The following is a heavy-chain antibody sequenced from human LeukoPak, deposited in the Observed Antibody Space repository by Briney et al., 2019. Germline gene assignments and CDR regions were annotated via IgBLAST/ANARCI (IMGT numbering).Heavy chain of an antibody. J-gene: IGHJ3*02. Sequence: RAGGCLRLSCAAAGFTFSSHWMSWVRQAPGKGLEWVANIKKGGSETYYVDCVEGRLTISRDTAKNCLYLQMNSLRAEDTAVYYCARDSLGRAFDIWGQGTMVTVSS. CDR1: GFTFSSHW. CDR2: IKKGGSET. D-gene: IGHD3-10*01. V-gene: IGHV3-7*01. CDR3: ARDSLGRAFDI.